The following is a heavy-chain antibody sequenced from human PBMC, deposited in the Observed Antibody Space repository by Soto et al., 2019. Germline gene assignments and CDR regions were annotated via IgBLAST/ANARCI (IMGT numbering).Heavy chain of an antibody. CDR2: ISPYKGNT. Sequence: ASVKVSCKASGYTFTTNGISWVRQAPGQGLEWMGWISPYKGNTNYAQKLQGRVTMTTDTSTSTAYMELRSLRSDDTAVYYCAREYYYGSGSYQTDYYYGMDVWGQGTTVTVSS. D-gene: IGHD3-10*01. CDR3: AREYYYGSGSYQTDYYYGMDV. CDR1: GYTFTTNG. V-gene: IGHV1-18*01. J-gene: IGHJ6*02.